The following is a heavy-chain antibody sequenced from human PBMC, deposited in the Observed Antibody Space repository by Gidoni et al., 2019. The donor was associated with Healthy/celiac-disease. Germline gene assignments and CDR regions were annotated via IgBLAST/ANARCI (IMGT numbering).Heavy chain of an antibody. D-gene: IGHD4-17*01. CDR3: ARVVSSTVTEYNWFDP. CDR1: GGSISRGGYS. J-gene: IGHJ5*02. CDR2: IYHSGST. V-gene: IGHV4-30-2*01. Sequence: QLQLQESGSGLVKPSQTLSLTCAVSGGSISRGGYSWSWIRQPPGKGLEWVGYIYHSGSTYYNPSLKSRVTISVDRSKNQFSLKLSSVTAADTAVYYCARVVSSTVTEYNWFDPWGQGTLVTVSS.